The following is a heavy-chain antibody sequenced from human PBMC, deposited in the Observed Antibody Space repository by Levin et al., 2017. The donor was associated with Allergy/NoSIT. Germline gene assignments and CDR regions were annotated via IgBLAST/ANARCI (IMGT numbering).Heavy chain of an antibody. Sequence: WASVKVSCKASGYTFTDYYIHWVRQAPGQGLEWMGWINPKTGDTKYAQKFQDRVTVTRDTSISTAYMEVSSLRFDDTAVYYCTRDGLGREPAFFWGQGTLVTISS. J-gene: IGHJ4*02. CDR1: GYTFTDYY. D-gene: IGHD1-26*01. CDR2: INPKTGDT. CDR3: TRDGLGREPAFF. V-gene: IGHV1-2*02.